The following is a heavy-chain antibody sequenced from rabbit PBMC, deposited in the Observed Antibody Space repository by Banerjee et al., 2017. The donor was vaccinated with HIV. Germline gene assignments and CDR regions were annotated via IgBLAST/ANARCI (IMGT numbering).Heavy chain of an antibody. CDR1: GIDFSSYYY. J-gene: IGHJ4*01. CDR3: ARDLAGVIGWNFGL. CDR2: IYSGSGGTT. V-gene: IGHV1S45*01. D-gene: IGHD4-1*01. Sequence: QQQLEESGGGLVKPGGTLTLTCKASGIDFSSYYYMCWVRQAPGKGLELIACIYSGSGGTTDYATWVNGRFTISRTSSTTVTLQMTSLTAADTATYFCARDLAGVIGWNFGLWGPGTLVTVS.